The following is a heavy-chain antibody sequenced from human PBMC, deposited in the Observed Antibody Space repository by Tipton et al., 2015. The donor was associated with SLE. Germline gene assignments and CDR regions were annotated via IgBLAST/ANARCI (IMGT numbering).Heavy chain of an antibody. J-gene: IGHJ4*02. D-gene: IGHD4-17*01. CDR3: ARANYGAKDY. V-gene: IGHV4-39*07. CDR1: GGSISSSSYY. Sequence: TLSLTCTVSGGSISSSSYYWGWIRQPPGKGLEWIGSIYYSGSTYYNPSLKSRVTISVDTSKNQFSLKLSSVTAADTAVYYCARANYGAKDYWGQGTLVTVSS. CDR2: IYYSGST.